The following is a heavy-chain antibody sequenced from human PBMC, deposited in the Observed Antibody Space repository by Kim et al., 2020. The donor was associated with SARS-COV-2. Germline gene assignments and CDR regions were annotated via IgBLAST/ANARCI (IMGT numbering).Heavy chain of an antibody. CDR1: GFAFRGQA. J-gene: IGHJ5*02. Sequence: GGSLRLSCVASGFAFRGQAMIWVRQAPGKGLEWVAEISGGGGETTYYADSARGRFTISRDDFKNTVYLQMDSLRVDDTAVYFCVKGTAYIDGWFFWLDPWGHGTLVTVSS. CDR3: VKGTAYIDGWFFWLDP. D-gene: IGHD6-19*01. CDR2: ISGGGGETT. V-gene: IGHV3-23*01.